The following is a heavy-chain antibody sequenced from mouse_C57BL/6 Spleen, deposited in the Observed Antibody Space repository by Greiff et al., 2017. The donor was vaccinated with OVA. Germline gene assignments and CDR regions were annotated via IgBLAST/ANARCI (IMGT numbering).Heavy chain of an antibody. J-gene: IGHJ2*01. D-gene: IGHD1-1*01. CDR2: IYPRSGNP. V-gene: IGHV1-81*01. CDR1: GYTFTSYG. CDR3: ARHYYGSSPYYFDY. Sequence: QVQLQQSGAELARPGASVKLSCKASGYTFTSYGISWVKQRTGQGLEWIGEIYPRSGNPYYNEKFKGKATLTADKSSSTAYMELRSLTSEDSAVYFCARHYYGSSPYYFDYWGQGTTLTVSS.